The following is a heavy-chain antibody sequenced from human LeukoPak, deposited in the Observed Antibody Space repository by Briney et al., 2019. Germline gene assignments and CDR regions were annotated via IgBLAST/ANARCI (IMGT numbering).Heavy chain of an antibody. J-gene: IGHJ4*02. CDR3: VRDDEVYGFDY. V-gene: IGHV3-74*01. Sequence: GGSLRLSCAASGFIFSGHWMHWVRQAPGEGLVCVARIKKDGTYRDYGDSVKGRFTISRDNAKNTLYLQMNSLRVEDTARYYCVRDDEVYGFDYWGQGTVVTVSS. D-gene: IGHD3-10*01. CDR2: IKKDGTYR. CDR1: GFIFSGHW.